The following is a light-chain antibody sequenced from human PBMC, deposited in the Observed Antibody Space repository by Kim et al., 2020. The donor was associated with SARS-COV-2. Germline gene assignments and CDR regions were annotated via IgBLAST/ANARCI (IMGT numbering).Light chain of an antibody. CDR1: QGISHF. CDR2: AAS. Sequence: DIQMTQSPSSLSASVGDRVTITCRASQGISHFLAWYQQKPGKVPRLLISAASTLQSGVPSSFSGSGSGTDFTLTISSLQPEDVANYYCQTYNSAPHTFGGGTKVEIK. CDR3: QTYNSAPHT. V-gene: IGKV1-27*01. J-gene: IGKJ4*01.